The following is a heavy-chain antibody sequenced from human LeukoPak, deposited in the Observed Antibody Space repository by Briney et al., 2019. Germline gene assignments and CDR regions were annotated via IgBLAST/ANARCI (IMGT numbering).Heavy chain of an antibody. Sequence: SQTLSLTCAISGDSVSSNSAAWNWIRQSPSRGLEWLGRTYYRPKWSNDYAVSVKSRITINPDTSKNQFSLQLNSVTPEDTGVYYCARDLYSSAYYRFDSWGQGTLVTVSS. CDR2: TYYRPKWSN. V-gene: IGHV6-1*01. J-gene: IGHJ4*02. D-gene: IGHD6-19*01. CDR3: ARDLYSSAYYRFDS. CDR1: GDSVSSNSAA.